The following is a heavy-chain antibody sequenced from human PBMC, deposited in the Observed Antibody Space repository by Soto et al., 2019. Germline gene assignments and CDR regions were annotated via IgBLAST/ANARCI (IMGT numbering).Heavy chain of an antibody. CDR2: ISYNGNNK. CDR1: GFSISTYA. D-gene: IGHD1-26*01. J-gene: IGHJ3*02. Sequence: QVQLVESGGGVVQPGRSLRLSCAASGFSISTYALHWVRQAPGKGPEWVAIISYNGNNKHYADSVKGRFTISRDNSKNTVELQMNSLRVEDTAMYYCARRSFPYSGSPLEPWSDALDIWGQGTVVTVSS. CDR3: ARRSFPYSGSPLEPWSDALDI. V-gene: IGHV3-30*04.